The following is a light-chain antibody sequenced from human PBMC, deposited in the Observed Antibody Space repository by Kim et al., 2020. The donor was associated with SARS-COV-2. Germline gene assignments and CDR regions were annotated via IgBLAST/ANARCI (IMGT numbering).Light chain of an antibody. Sequence: LAKTDRIQCQGDSRRSYYASWYQQKPGQAPVLVIYGKNNRPSGIPDRFSGSSSGNTASLTITGAQAEDEADYYCNSRDSSGNHLVVFGGGTKLTVL. CDR3: NSRDSSGNHLVV. V-gene: IGLV3-19*01. J-gene: IGLJ2*01. CDR1: SRRSYY. CDR2: GKN.